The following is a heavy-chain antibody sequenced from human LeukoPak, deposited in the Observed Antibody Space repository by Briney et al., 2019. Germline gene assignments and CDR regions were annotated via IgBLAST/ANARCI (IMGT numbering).Heavy chain of an antibody. Sequence: SETLSLTRTVSGGSISPYFWSWMRQTPGKGLEWIGYISYTGSTNYNPALKSRVTISVDTSKNQFSLQLTSMTAADTAVYYCARDDYRGVTNFDPWGQGTLVTVSS. CDR2: ISYTGST. D-gene: IGHD3-10*01. V-gene: IGHV4-59*01. CDR3: ARDDYRGVTNFDP. J-gene: IGHJ5*02. CDR1: GGSISPYF.